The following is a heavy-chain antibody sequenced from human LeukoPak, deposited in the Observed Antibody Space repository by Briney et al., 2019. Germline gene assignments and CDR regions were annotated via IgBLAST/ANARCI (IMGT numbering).Heavy chain of an antibody. D-gene: IGHD2-2*02. CDR3: ASSRGYQLLYGEDFDY. Sequence: GGSLRLSCAASGFTFSNYGVHWVRQAPGKGLEWVAFIRYDGSNKYYADSVKGRFTISRDNSKNTLYLQMNSLRAEDTAVYYCASSRGYQLLYGEDFDYWGQGTLVTVSS. J-gene: IGHJ4*02. CDR1: GFTFSNYG. V-gene: IGHV3-30*02. CDR2: IRYDGSNK.